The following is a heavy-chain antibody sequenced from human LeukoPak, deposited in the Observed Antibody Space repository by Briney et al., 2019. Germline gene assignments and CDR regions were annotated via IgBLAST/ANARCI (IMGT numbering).Heavy chain of an antibody. CDR3: ARGSFDGSWAIDY. J-gene: IGHJ4*02. CDR2: IYYSGST. D-gene: IGHD3-10*01. Sequence: KPSETLSLTCTVSGGSISSYYWSWIRQHPGKGLEWIGYIYYSGSTYYNPSLKSRVTISVDTSKNQFSLKLSSVTAADTAVYYCARGSFDGSWAIDYWGQGTLVTVSS. V-gene: IGHV4-59*06. CDR1: GGSISSYY.